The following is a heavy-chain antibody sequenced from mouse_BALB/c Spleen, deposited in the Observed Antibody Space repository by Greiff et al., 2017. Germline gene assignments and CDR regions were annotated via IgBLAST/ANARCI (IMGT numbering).Heavy chain of an antibody. CDR2: IDPANGNT. CDR3: AGGNWALAY. V-gene: IGHV14-3*02. J-gene: IGHJ3*01. Sequence: VQLQQSGAELVKPGASVKLSCTASGFTIKDTYMHWVKQRPEQGLEWIGRIDPANGNTKYDPKFQGKATITADTSSNTAYLQLSSLTSEDTAVYYCAGGNWALAYWGQGTLVTVSA. D-gene: IGHD4-1*01. CDR1: GFTIKDTY.